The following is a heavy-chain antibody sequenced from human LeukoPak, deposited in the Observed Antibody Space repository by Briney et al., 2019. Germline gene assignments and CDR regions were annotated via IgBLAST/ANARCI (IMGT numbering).Heavy chain of an antibody. J-gene: IGHJ6*03. CDR3: ARDSYSHGWYYYYMDV. V-gene: IGHV1-18*01. D-gene: IGHD5-18*01. CDR1: GYTFTSYG. CDR2: ISAYNGNT. Sequence: ASVKVSCKASGYTFTSYGISWVRQAPGQGLEWMGWISAYNGNTNYAQKLQGRVTMTTDTSTSTAYMELRSLRSDDTAVYYCARDSYSHGWYYYYMDVWGKGTTVTVSS.